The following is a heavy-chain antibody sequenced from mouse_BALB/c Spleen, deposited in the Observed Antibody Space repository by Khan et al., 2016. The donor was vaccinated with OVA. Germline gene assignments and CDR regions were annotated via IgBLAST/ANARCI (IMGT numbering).Heavy chain of an antibody. D-gene: IGHD2-3*01. V-gene: IGHV1S137*01. CDR2: ISTYSGNT. CDR3: ARPADDGYYDY. Sequence: QIQLVQSGPELVRPGVSVKISCKGSGYTFTDYAMYWVKQSHAKSLEWIGLISTYSGNTNYNQKFKGKATMTVDKSSSTAYMELARLTSEDSAIXYCARPADDGYYDYWGQGTTLTVSS. J-gene: IGHJ2*01. CDR1: GYTFTDYA.